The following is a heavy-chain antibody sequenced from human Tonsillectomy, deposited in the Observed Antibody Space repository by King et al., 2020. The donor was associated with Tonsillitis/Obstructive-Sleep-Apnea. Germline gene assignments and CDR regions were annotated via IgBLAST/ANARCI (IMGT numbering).Heavy chain of an antibody. Sequence: QLVQSGAEVKKPGSSVKVSCKASGGTFSNYGFSWVRQAPGQGLEWMGGIIPTLGISNYAQKFQGRVTITADKSTSTGYMELSSLRSADTAVYYCARAPSIAVAARYYLDYWGQGTLVTVSS. J-gene: IGHJ4*02. CDR2: IIPTLGIS. CDR1: GGTFSNYG. CDR3: ARAPSIAVAARYYLDY. V-gene: IGHV1-69*10. D-gene: IGHD6-19*01.